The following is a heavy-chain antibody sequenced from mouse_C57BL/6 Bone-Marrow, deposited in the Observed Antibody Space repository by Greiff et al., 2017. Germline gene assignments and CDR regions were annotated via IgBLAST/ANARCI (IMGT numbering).Heavy chain of an antibody. V-gene: IGHV1-53*01. D-gene: IGHD1-1*01. J-gene: IGHJ1*03. Sequence: QVQLKQPGTELVKPGASVKLSCKASGYTFTSYWMHWVKQRPGQGLEWIGNINPSNGGTNYNEKFKSKATLAVDKSSSTAYMQLSSLTSEDSAVYYCAMTAPYYGSGVWYFDVWGTGTTVTVSS. CDR1: GYTFTSYW. CDR3: AMTAPYYGSGVWYFDV. CDR2: INPSNGGT.